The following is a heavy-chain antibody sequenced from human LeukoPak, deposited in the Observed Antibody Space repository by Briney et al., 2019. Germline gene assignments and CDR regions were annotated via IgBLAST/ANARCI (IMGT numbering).Heavy chain of an antibody. V-gene: IGHV3-23*01. CDR3: AKGDCSDTSCSTYFDY. J-gene: IGHJ4*02. D-gene: IGHD2-2*01. CDR2: ISDSGGST. CDR1: GFTFSTYA. Sequence: GGSLRLSCADSGFTFSTYAMSWVRQAPGKGLEWVSSISDSGGSTYYADSVKGRFTISRDNSKNTLYLQMNSLRAEDTAVYYCAKGDCSDTSCSTYFDYWGQGTLVTVSS.